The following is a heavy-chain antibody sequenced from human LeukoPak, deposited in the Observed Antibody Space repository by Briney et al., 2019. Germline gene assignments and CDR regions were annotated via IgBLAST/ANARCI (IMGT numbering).Heavy chain of an antibody. CDR2: INQDGRAQ. Sequence: GGSLRLSCAASGFTPSSYWMTWVRQAPGKGLEWVANINQDGRAQYYAQSVRGRFTISRDNAKSSPYLQMNSLSVEDTGVYYCARNSCGWGSPDHWGQGNLVTVSS. CDR1: GFTPSSYW. J-gene: IGHJ5*02. CDR3: ARNSCGWGSPDH. D-gene: IGHD3-10*01. V-gene: IGHV3-7*01.